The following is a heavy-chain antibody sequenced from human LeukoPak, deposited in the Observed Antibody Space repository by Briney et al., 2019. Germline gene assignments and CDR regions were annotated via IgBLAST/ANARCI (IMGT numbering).Heavy chain of an antibody. CDR3: ARDSGWYGA. D-gene: IGHD6-19*01. J-gene: IGHJ5*02. CDR1: GGSVSSGSYY. CDR2: IYYSGST. Sequence: SETLSLTCTVSGGSVSSGSYYWGWLRQPPGKGLEWIGYIYYSGSTNYNPSLKSRVTISVDTSKNQFSLKLSSVTAADTAVYYCARDSGWYGAWGQGTLVTVSS. V-gene: IGHV4-61*01.